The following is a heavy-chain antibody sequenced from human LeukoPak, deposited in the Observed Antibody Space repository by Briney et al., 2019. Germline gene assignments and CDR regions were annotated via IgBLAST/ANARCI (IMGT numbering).Heavy chain of an antibody. Sequence: GGSLRFSCAASGFTFSSYSMNWVRQAPGKGLEGVSSISSSSSYIYYADSVKGRFTISRDNAKNSLYLQMNSLRAEDTAVYYCARGPHTMVRGVIDTPWGQGTLVTVSS. D-gene: IGHD3-10*01. CDR3: ARGPHTMVRGVIDTP. CDR2: ISSSSSYI. CDR1: GFTFSSYS. J-gene: IGHJ5*02. V-gene: IGHV3-21*01.